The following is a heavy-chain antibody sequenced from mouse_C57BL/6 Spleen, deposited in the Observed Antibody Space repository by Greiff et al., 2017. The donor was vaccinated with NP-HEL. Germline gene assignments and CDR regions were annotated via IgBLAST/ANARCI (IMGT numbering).Heavy chain of an antibody. CDR1: GFTFSSYA. V-gene: IGHV5-4*01. CDR2: ISDGGSYT. Sequence: EVMLVESGGGLVKPGGSLKLSCAASGFTFSSYAMSWVRQTPEKRLEWVATISDGGSYTYYPNNVKGRFTISRDKAKNNLYLQMSHLKSEDTAMYYCARDSGNLYYLDYWDQGTTLTVSS. J-gene: IGHJ2*01. CDR3: ARDSGNLYYLDY. D-gene: IGHD2-1*01.